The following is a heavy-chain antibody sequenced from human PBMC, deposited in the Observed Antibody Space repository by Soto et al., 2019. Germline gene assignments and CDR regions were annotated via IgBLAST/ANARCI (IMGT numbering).Heavy chain of an antibody. CDR1: GGSFSGYY. Sequence: PSETLSLTCAVYGGSFSGYYWSWIRQPPGKGLEWIGEVNHSGSTNYNPSLESRVTISVDTSKNQFSLKVSSVTAADTAMYYCARLGGYCSTTTCYGYYAMDVWGQGTTVTVS. V-gene: IGHV4-34*01. J-gene: IGHJ6*02. CDR2: VNHSGST. CDR3: ARLGGYCSTTTCYGYYAMDV. D-gene: IGHD2-2*01.